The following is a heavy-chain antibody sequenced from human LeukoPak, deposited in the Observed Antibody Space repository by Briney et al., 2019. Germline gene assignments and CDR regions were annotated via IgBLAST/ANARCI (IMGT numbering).Heavy chain of an antibody. Sequence: PGGSLRLSCAASGFTFSSYAMSWVRQAPGKGLERVSAISGSGGSTYYADSVKGRFTISRDNSKNTLYLQMNSLRAEDTAVNYCAKDRWTEVDAFDIWGQGTMVTVSS. CDR1: GFTFSSYA. V-gene: IGHV3-23*01. D-gene: IGHD1-1*01. J-gene: IGHJ3*02. CDR3: AKDRWTEVDAFDI. CDR2: ISGSGGST.